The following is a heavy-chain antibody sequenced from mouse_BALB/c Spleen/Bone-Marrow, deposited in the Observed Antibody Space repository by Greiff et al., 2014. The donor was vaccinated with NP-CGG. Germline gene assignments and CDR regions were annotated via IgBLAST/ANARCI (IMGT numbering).Heavy chain of an antibody. V-gene: IGHV1-69*02. D-gene: IGHD2-1*01. CDR2: IDPSDSET. CDR1: GYTFTSYW. Sequence: QVQLKESGTELVKPGAPVKLSCKASGYTFTSYWMNWVKQRPGRGLEWIGRIDPSDSETHYNQKFKDKATLTVDESSSTAYIQLSSLTSEDSAVYYCARDRFYYGNYEFVYWGQGTLVTVSA. J-gene: IGHJ3*01. CDR3: ARDRFYYGNYEFVY.